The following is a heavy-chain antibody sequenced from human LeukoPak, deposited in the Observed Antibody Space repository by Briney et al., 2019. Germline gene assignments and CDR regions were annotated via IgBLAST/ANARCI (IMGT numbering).Heavy chain of an antibody. Sequence: PGGSLRLSCAASGFTFSSYAMHWVRQAPGKGLEWVAVISYDGSNKYYADSVKGRFTISRDNSKNTLYLQMNSLRAEDTAVYYCARAFYDYGGNSFAFDIWGQGTMVTVPS. CDR2: ISYDGSNK. D-gene: IGHD4-23*01. CDR3: ARAFYDYGGNSFAFDI. CDR1: GFTFSSYA. J-gene: IGHJ3*02. V-gene: IGHV3-30*04.